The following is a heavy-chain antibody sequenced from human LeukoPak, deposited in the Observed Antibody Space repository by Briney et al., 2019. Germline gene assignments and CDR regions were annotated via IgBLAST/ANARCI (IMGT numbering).Heavy chain of an antibody. CDR3: ARAGGEYNWNYIDY. D-gene: IGHD1-20*01. V-gene: IGHV3-21*01. CDR2: ISSRSSYI. J-gene: IGHJ4*02. CDR1: GFTFSSYS. Sequence: GGSLRHSCAASGFTFSSYSMNWVRQAPGKGLEWVSSISSRSSYIYYADSVKGRFTISRDNAKNSLYLQMNSLRAEDTAVYYCARAGGEYNWNYIDYWGQGTLVTVSS.